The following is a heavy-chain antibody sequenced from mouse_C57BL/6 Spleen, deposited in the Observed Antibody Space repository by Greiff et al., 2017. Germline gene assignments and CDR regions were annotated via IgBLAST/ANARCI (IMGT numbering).Heavy chain of an antibody. CDR3: TTIYYYGSDYFDY. V-gene: IGHV1-5*01. D-gene: IGHD1-1*01. CDR1: GYTFTSYW. Sequence: VQLQQSGTVLARPGASVKMSCKTSGYTFTSYWMHWVKQRPGQGLEWIGAIYPGNSDTSYNQKFKGKAKLTAVTSASTAYMELSSLTNEDSAVYYCTTIYYYGSDYFDYWGQGTTLTVSS. J-gene: IGHJ2*01. CDR2: IYPGNSDT.